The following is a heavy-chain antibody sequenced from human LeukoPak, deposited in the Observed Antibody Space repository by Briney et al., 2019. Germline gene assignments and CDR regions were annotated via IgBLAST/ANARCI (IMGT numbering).Heavy chain of an antibody. CDR2: INPNSGGT. Sequence: GASVKVSCKASGYTFTGYYIHWVRQAPGQGLEWMGWINPNSGGTNYSQKFQARVTTTRDTSITTAYMKLSRLRSDDTAVYFCARGTRRGGASDYWGQGTLVTVSS. CDR3: ARGTRRGGASDY. V-gene: IGHV1-2*02. J-gene: IGHJ4*02. D-gene: IGHD1-26*01. CDR1: GYTFTGYY.